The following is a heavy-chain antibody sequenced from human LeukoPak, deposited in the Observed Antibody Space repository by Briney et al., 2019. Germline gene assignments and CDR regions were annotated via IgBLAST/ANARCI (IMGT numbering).Heavy chain of an antibody. D-gene: IGHD4-11*01. CDR1: GFTFSSYG. CDR3: AKDQVTTVQH. V-gene: IGHV3-30*02. J-gene: IGHJ1*01. CDR2: IRYDGSNK. Sequence: GGSLRLSCAASGFTFSSYGMHWVRQAPGKGLEWVAFIRYDGSNKYYADSVKGRFTISRDNSKNTLYLQMNSLRAGDTAVYYCAKDQVTTVQHWGQGTLVTVSS.